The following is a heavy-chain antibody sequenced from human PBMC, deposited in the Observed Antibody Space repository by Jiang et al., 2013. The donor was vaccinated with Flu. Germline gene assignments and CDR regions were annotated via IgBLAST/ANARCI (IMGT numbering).Heavy chain of an antibody. Sequence: SGAEVKRPGSSVKVSCKAYGGTFNSNTFAWLRQAPGQGLEWMGRLIPLLGVPNYAQQFQGRVTISADKFTSTAYMELSSLRSEDTAFYYCAIMTQWQYFDPWGQGSLVTVTS. CDR1: GGTFNSNT. V-gene: IGHV1-69*04. D-gene: IGHD6-19*01. CDR3: AIMTQWQYFDP. CDR2: LIPLLGVP. J-gene: IGHJ4*02.